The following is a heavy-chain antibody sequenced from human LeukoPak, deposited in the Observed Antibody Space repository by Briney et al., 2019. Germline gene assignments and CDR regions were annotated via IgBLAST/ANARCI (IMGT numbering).Heavy chain of an antibody. V-gene: IGHV1-2*02. D-gene: IGHD2-21*02. CDR1: GYTFTGYY. Sequence: ASVKVSCKASGYTFTGYYMHWVRQAPGQGLEWMGWINPNSGGTNYAQKFQGRVTMTRDTSISTAYMELSSLRSEDTAVYYCARKPRGVTAYSDPDTTDAFDIWGQGTMVTVSS. CDR2: INPNSGGT. CDR3: ARKPRGVTAYSDPDTTDAFDI. J-gene: IGHJ3*02.